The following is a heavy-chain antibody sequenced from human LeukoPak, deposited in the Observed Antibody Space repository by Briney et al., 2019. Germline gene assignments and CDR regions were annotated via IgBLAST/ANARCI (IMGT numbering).Heavy chain of an antibody. Sequence: GGSLRLSCAASGFTFDEYTMHWVRQAPGKGLEWVSLISWDGGSTYYADSVKGRFTISRDNSKNSLYLQMNSLRTEDTALYYCAKGVAIVATRTQIFDYWGQGTLVTVSS. J-gene: IGHJ4*02. CDR3: AKGVAIVATRTQIFDY. D-gene: IGHD5-12*01. CDR1: GFTFDEYT. V-gene: IGHV3-43*01. CDR2: ISWDGGST.